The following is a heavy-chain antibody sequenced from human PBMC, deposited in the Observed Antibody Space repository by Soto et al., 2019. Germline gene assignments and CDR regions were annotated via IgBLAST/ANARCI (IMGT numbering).Heavy chain of an antibody. Sequence: QVQLVESGGGVVQPGRSLRLSCAASGFTFSTHAMHWVRQSPGKGLECVAIVSFDGSNKYYADSVKGRFTISRDNSKNTLYLQMSCLTPEDTAVYYCARDQTGITTTGGGRIDRWGQGTLFTVSS. J-gene: IGHJ5*02. CDR3: ARDQTGITTTGGGRIDR. V-gene: IGHV3-30-3*01. D-gene: IGHD1-20*01. CDR2: VSFDGSNK. CDR1: GFTFSTHA.